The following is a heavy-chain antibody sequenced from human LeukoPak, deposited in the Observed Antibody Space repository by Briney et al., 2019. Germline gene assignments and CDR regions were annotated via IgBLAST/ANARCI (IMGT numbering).Heavy chain of an antibody. CDR2: IYYSGST. CDR3: ARASSSWSLVDY. D-gene: IGHD6-13*01. Sequence: SETLSLTCTVSGGSISSDYWSWIRQPPGKGLEWIGYIYYSGSTNYNPSLKSRVTISVDTSKNQFSLKLSSVTAADTAVYYCARASSSWSLVDYWGQGTLVTVSS. V-gene: IGHV4-59*01. J-gene: IGHJ4*02. CDR1: GGSISSDY.